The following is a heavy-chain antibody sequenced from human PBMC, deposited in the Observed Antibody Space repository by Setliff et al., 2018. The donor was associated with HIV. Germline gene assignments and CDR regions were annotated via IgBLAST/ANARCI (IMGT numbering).Heavy chain of an antibody. CDR1: GFTFSTYW. CDR2: IKQDGGEK. D-gene: IGHD4-17*01. J-gene: IGHJ2*01. Sequence: PGGSLRLSCAASGFTFSTYWMSWVRQAPGKGLEWVANIKQDGGEKFYVDSVKGRFTISRDNAKNSLYLQMNSLRAEDTAVYYCARDPYPYFDYGDWYFDLWGRGTLVTVSS. V-gene: IGHV3-7*01. CDR3: ARDPYPYFDYGDWYFDL.